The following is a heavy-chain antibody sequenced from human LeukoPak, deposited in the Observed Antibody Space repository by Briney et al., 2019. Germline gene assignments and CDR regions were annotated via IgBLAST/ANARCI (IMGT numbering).Heavy chain of an antibody. CDR3: ARDSSSAYCSGGSCYSPFDY. CDR2: IIPILGIA. V-gene: IGHV1-69*04. CDR1: GGTFSSYA. D-gene: IGHD2-15*01. Sequence: ASVKVSCKASGGTFSSYAISWVRQAPGQGLEWMGRIIPILGIANYAQKFQGRVTITADKSTSTAYMELSSLRSEDTAVYYCARDSSSAYCSGGSCYSPFDYWGQGTLVTVSS. J-gene: IGHJ4*02.